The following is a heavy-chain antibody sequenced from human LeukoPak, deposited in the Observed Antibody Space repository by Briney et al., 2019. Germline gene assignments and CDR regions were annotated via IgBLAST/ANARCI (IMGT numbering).Heavy chain of an antibody. D-gene: IGHD6-13*01. V-gene: IGHV4-34*01. Sequence: SETLSLTCAVYGESFSGYDWSWIRQPPGEGLEWIGEINHSGRANYNPSLKSRVTLSVDTSKSQFSLKINSLTAADTAVYYCARRPSIAAAKFDYWGQGTLVTVSS. CDR3: ARRPSIAAAKFDY. J-gene: IGHJ4*02. CDR2: INHSGRA. CDR1: GESFSGYD.